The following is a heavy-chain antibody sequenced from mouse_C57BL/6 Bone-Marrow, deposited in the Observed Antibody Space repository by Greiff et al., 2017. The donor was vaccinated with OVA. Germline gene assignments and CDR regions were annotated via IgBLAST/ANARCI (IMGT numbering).Heavy chain of an antibody. Sequence: QVQLQQSGAELARPGASVKLSCKASGYTFTSYGISWVKQRTGQGLEWIGEIYPRSGNTYYNEKFKGKATLTADKSSRTAYMELRSLTSDDSAVYFCARRGYGSSYKAWFAYWGQGTLVTVSA. CDR3: ARRGYGSSYKAWFAY. J-gene: IGHJ3*01. D-gene: IGHD1-1*01. CDR2: IYPRSGNT. CDR1: GYTFTSYG. V-gene: IGHV1-81*01.